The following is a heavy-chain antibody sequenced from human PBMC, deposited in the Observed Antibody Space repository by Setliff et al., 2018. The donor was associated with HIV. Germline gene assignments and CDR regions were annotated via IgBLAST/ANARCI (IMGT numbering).Heavy chain of an antibody. D-gene: IGHD3-10*01. CDR2: ISAANGKK. CDR3: AREVPSNTGSYYKQY. V-gene: IGHV1-18*01. J-gene: IGHJ4*02. Sequence: ASVKVSCKASGYTFSSYGISWVRQTPGQGLEWMGWISAANGKKYYAPKVHDRITLTIDISTTTAHLQLRSLRSDDTAVYFCAREVPSNTGSYYKQYWGQGTLVTVS. CDR1: GYTFSSYG.